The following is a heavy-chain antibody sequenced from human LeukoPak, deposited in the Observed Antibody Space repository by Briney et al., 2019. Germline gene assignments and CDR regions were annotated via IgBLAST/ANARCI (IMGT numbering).Heavy chain of an antibody. CDR1: GGTISSND. CDR3: AREVEETRFDY. J-gene: IGHJ4*02. CDR2: ISHSGST. V-gene: IGHV4-59*12. Sequence: SETLTLTCTVAGGTISSNDWTWIRQPPGKGLEWIAYISHSGSTNYNPSLKSRVTIPLDTSKNHFSLTPSPVTDADTAGLYCAREVEETRFDYWGQGTLVTVSS. D-gene: IGHD2-15*01.